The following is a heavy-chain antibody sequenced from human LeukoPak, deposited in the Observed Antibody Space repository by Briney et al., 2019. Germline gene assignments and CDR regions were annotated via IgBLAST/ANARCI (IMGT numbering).Heavy chain of an antibody. Sequence: GGSLRLSRAASGFTFTTYALSWVRQAPGKGLEWVSAISGTGGDTYYAGSVKGRFTISRDNSKNTVYLQMNSLRAEDTAVYYCAKDWQLVDYWGQGTLVTVSS. CDR2: ISGTGGDT. J-gene: IGHJ4*02. CDR1: GFTFTTYA. CDR3: AKDWQLVDY. V-gene: IGHV3-23*01. D-gene: IGHD1-1*01.